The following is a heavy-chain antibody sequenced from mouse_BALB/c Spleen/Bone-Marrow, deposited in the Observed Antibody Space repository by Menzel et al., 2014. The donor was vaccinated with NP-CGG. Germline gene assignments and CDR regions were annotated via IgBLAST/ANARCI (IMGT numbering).Heavy chain of an antibody. CDR1: GYTFTSHW. V-gene: IGHV1-87*01. CDR2: IYPGDGDT. J-gene: IGHJ1*01. CDR3: ARKYGNYRGYFDV. Sequence: QVQLQQSGAELARPGASVKLSCKASGYTFTSHWMQWVKQRPGQGLEWIGAIYPGDGDTRYTQKFKGKATLTADKSSSTAYMQLSSLASEDSAVYYCARKYGNYRGYFDVWGAGTTVTVSS. D-gene: IGHD2-10*02.